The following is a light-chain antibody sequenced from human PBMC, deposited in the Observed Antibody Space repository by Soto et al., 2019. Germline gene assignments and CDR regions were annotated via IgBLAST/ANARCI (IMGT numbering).Light chain of an antibody. V-gene: IGKV1-9*01. CDR1: QDISSY. Sequence: IQVTQSPSSLSASVGDRVTITCRASQDISSYLAWYQQKPGKAPPLLISAASTSQSGVPSRFSGSGFGTDFTLTISSLQAEDFASYYCQQLRSYPSTFGGGTKV. J-gene: IGKJ4*01. CDR2: AAS. CDR3: QQLRSYPST.